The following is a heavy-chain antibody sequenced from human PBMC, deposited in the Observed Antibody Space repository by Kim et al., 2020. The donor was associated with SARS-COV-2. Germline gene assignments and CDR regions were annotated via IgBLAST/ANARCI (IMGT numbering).Heavy chain of an antibody. CDR1: GFTFSSYW. CDR2: IKQDGSEK. V-gene: IGHV3-7*01. D-gene: IGHD6-19*01. CDR3: AIDGIAVAGNYYYYGMDV. J-gene: IGHJ6*02. Sequence: GGSLRLSCAASGFTFSSYWMSWVRQAPGKGLEWVANIKQDGSEKYYVDSVKGRFTISRDNAKNSLYLQMNSLRAEDTAVYYCAIDGIAVAGNYYYYGMDVGGQGTTVTFSS.